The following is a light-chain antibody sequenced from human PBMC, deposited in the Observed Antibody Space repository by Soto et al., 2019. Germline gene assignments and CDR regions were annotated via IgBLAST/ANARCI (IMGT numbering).Light chain of an antibody. CDR3: QASYSNPLT. Sequence: DIQMTQSPSSLSASIGDRVTLTCRSRQSIGNYLNWYQQNPGKAPSLLIHSASTLQSGVPSRFSGCVSGTDFTFTISGLQPDEVASSSCQASYSNPLTCGQGTRLE. J-gene: IGKJ5*01. V-gene: IGKV1-39*01. CDR2: SAS. CDR1: QSIGNY.